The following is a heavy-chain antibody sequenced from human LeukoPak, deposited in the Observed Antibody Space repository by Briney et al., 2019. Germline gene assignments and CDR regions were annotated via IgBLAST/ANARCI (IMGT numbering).Heavy chain of an antibody. CDR1: GYTFTRNG. D-gene: IGHD2-8*01. CDR3: ARTNLNCKNGVCYDY. V-gene: IGHV1-18*01. CDR2: ISGYNGNT. J-gene: IGHJ4*02. Sequence: ASVKVSCKASGYTFTRNGISWVRQAPGQGLEWMGWISGYNGNTNYAQKLQGRLTVTTDTSTSTAYMELRSLRSDDTAVYYCARTNLNCKNGVCYDYWGQGTLVTVSS.